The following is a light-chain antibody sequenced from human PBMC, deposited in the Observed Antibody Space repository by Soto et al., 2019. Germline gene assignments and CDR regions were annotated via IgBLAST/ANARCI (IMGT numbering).Light chain of an antibody. J-gene: IGKJ1*01. CDR1: QRISGY. CDR3: QQFYNYPRT. CDR2: GAS. V-gene: IGKV3-15*01. Sequence: EIVLTQSPATLSLSPGDRATLSCRASQRISGYLGWYQQKPGQAPRLLIYGASTRATGIPARFSGRGSGTDFTLTISYLQSEDLGTYYCQQFYNYPRTFGPGTKVDIK.